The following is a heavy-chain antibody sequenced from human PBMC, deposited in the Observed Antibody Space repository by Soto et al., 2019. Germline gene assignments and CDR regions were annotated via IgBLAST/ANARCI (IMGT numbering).Heavy chain of an antibody. J-gene: IGHJ4*02. CDR3: ARGDSPVHFDN. D-gene: IGHD4-4*01. Sequence: QVQLAQSGGEVKKPGASVKVSCKASGYTFSNYGIGWVRQAPGQGLEWMGWINGYNDNTNYAQKFQGRVTMTTDTSTTTAYMEVKSLRSDDTAVYYCARGDSPVHFDNWGQGTLVTVSS. CDR2: INGYNDNT. V-gene: IGHV1-18*01. CDR1: GYTFSNYG.